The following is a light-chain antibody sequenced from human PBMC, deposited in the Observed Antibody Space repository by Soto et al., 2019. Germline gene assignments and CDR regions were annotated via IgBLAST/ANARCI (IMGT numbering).Light chain of an antibody. Sequence: EIVLTQSPRTLSLSTLEIATLSFRLSQTVSNNYLAWYQQKPGQAPRLLIYGASNRATGIPDRFSGSGSGTDFTLTISSLEPEDVAVYYCHQRTSWPITFGQGTRLEIK. CDR2: GAS. J-gene: IGKJ5*01. CDR3: HQRTSWPIT. CDR1: QTVSNNY. V-gene: IGKV3-11*01.